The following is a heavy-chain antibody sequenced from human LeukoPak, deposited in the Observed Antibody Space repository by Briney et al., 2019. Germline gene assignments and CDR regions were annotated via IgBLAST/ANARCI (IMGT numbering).Heavy chain of an antibody. D-gene: IGHD1-26*01. CDR1: GYTFTSYG. CDR2: ISAYNGNT. J-gene: IGHJ6*03. Sequence: ASVKVSCKASGYTFTSYGISWVRQAPGQGLEWMGWISAYNGNTNYAQKLQGRVTMTTDTSTSTAYMELRSLRSDDTAVYYCARAAGAPAYYYYYYMDVWGKGTTVTVSS. CDR3: ARAAGAPAYYYYYYMDV. V-gene: IGHV1-18*01.